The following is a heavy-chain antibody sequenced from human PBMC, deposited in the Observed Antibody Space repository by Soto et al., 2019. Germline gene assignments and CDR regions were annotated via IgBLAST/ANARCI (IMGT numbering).Heavy chain of an antibody. CDR2: INPSGGVT. CDR3: ARDRRHSSGLLDN. J-gene: IGHJ4*02. V-gene: IGHV1-46*01. CDR1: GYTFTSNY. Sequence: QVQLVQSGAEVKMPGASVKLSCKASGYTFTSNYIHWVRQAPGRGLEWMGIINPSGGVTRDNYAQKFQGRVTMTVDTSTTTVYMELSRLRSEDTAVYYCARDRRHSSGLLDNWGQGALVTVSS. D-gene: IGHD3-22*01.